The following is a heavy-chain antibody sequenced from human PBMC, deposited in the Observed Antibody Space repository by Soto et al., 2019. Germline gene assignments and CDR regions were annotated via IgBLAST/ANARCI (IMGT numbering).Heavy chain of an antibody. J-gene: IGHJ4*02. CDR1: GYXFTSYW. Sequence: EXLKIYCKCSGYXFTSYWLVWVRQMPGKGLEWMGIIYPGYSDNRYSPSFQGQVTISAYKSISTAYLQWSSLKASDTAMYYCARRYYYDSSGKGTEFDYWGQGTLGTVSS. CDR2: IYPGYSDN. D-gene: IGHD3-22*01. V-gene: IGHV5-51*01. CDR3: ARRYYYDSSGKGTEFDY.